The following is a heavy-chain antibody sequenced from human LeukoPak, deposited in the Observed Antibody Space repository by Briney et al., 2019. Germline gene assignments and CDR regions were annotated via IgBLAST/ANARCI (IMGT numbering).Heavy chain of an antibody. CDR3: AKEGGDDYGDYGDLWYYY. CDR1: GFTFSSYG. Sequence: GGSLRLSFAASGFTFSSYGMHWVRQAPGKGLEWVAVISYDGSNKYYADSVKGRFTISRDNSKNTLYLQMNSLRAEDTAVYYCAKEGGDDYGDYGDLWYYYWGQGTLVTVSS. D-gene: IGHD4-17*01. CDR2: ISYDGSNK. J-gene: IGHJ4*02. V-gene: IGHV3-30*18.